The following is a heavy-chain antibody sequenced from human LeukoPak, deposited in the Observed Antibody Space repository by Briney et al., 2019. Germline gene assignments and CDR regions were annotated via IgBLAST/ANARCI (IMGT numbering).Heavy chain of an antibody. CDR3: ARSRSSSPYYFDT. D-gene: IGHD6-19*01. CDR1: RGSISTYY. CDR2: VFYSGTT. Sequence: SETLSLTCSVSRGSISTYYWSWIRHPPGKGLEWIGFVFYSGTTNSNPSVKSRVSMSVDMSKNHLSLELTSVTAADSAVYYCARSRSSSPYYFDTWGQGTLVTVSS. V-gene: IGHV4-59*01. J-gene: IGHJ4*02.